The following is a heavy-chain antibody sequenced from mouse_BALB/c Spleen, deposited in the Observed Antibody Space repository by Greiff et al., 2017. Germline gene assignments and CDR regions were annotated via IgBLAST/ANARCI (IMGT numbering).Heavy chain of an antibody. J-gene: IGHJ3*01. V-gene: IGHV5-6-4*01. CDR1: GFTFSSYT. CDR2: ISSGGSYT. D-gene: IGHD2-3*01. Sequence: EVHLVESGGGLVKPGGSLKLSCAASGFTFSSYTMSWVRQTPEKRLEWVATISSGGSYTYYPDSVKGRFTISRDNAKNTLYLQMSSLKSEDTAMYYCTRDDGYYIAYWGQGTLVTVSA. CDR3: TRDDGYYIAY.